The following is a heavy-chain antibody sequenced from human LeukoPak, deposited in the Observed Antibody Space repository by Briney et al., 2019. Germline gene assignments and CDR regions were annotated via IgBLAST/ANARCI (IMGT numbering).Heavy chain of an antibody. V-gene: IGHV3-74*01. J-gene: IGHJ4*02. CDR1: GFTISSYW. D-gene: IGHD6-6*01. CDR2: ISSDGSTT. Sequence: HPGGSLRLSCVASGFTISSYWMHWVRQAPGKGLVWVSRISSDGSTTNYADSVKGRFTVSRDNAKNTLYLQMNSLTGEDTAVYFCARTAAGPEYWGQGTRVTVSS. CDR3: ARTAAGPEY.